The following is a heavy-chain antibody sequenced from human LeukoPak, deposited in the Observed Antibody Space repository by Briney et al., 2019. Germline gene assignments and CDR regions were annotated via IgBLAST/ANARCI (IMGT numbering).Heavy chain of an antibody. J-gene: IGHJ4*02. CDR1: ELTFRSYR. CDR3: ARDRYCTSTSCYGTDY. CDR2: IISSSNYI. V-gene: IGHV3-21*01. Sequence: KTGGSLRLSCAAFELTFRSYRMNWVRQAPGKGLEWVSSIISSSNYIYYADSVKGRFTISRDNAKNSLYLQMNSLRAEDTAVYYCARDRYCTSTSCYGTDYWGQGTLVTVSS. D-gene: IGHD2-2*01.